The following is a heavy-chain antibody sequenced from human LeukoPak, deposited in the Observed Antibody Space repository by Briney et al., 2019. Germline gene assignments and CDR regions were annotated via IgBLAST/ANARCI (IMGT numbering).Heavy chain of an antibody. CDR2: ISGSGGST. CDR3: AKDAPVNIVVVPAANS. Sequence: GGSLRLSCAASGFTFSSYAMSWVRQAPGKGLEWVSAISGSGGSTYYADSVEGRFTISRDNSKNTLYLQMNSLRAEDTAVYYCAKDAPVNIVVVPAANSWGQGTLVAVSS. J-gene: IGHJ4*02. V-gene: IGHV3-23*01. D-gene: IGHD2-2*01. CDR1: GFTFSSYA.